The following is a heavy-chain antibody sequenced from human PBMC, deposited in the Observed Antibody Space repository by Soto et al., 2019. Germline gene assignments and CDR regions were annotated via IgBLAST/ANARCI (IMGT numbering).Heavy chain of an antibody. CDR3: ARNYYYDSSGYYYDNYYYGMDV. D-gene: IGHD3-22*01. V-gene: IGHV4-39*01. Sequence: QLQLQESGPGLVKPSETLSLTCTVSGGSISSSSYYWGWIRQPPGKGLEWIGSIYYSGSTYYNPSLKSRVTMSVDTSKNQFSLKLSSVTAADTAVYYCARNYYYDSSGYYYDNYYYGMDVWGQGTTVTVSS. CDR1: GGSISSSSYY. CDR2: IYYSGST. J-gene: IGHJ6*02.